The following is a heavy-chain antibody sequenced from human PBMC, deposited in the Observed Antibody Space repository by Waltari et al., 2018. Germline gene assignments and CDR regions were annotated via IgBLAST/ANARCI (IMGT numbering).Heavy chain of an antibody. D-gene: IGHD2-2*01. Sequence: EVQLVESGGGLVQPGGSLRLSCAASGFTFSSYEMNWVRRAPGKGLEWVSQIMSSGTTIYYADSVKGRFTISRDNAKNSLYLQMNSLRAEDTAVYYCARRYCSSTSCLFDYWGQGTLVTVSS. CDR2: IMSSGTTI. CDR3: ARRYCSSTSCLFDY. CDR1: GFTFSSYE. V-gene: IGHV3-48*03. J-gene: IGHJ4*02.